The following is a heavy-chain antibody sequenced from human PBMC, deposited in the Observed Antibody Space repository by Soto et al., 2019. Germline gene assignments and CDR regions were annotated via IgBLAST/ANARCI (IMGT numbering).Heavy chain of an antibody. V-gene: IGHV3-66*01. CDR1: GFTVSSKY. Sequence: EVQLVESGGGLVQPGGSLRLSCAASGFTVSSKYMSWVRQAPGKGLEWVSLIQNVGPTYYADSVKGRFTISRDTSENTVHLQMDSLRAEDTAVYYCARDDVLCDGGRCYGVPLDVLGKGTTVTVSS. D-gene: IGHD2-15*01. CDR3: ARDDVLCDGGRCYGVPLDV. CDR2: IQNVGPT. J-gene: IGHJ6*04.